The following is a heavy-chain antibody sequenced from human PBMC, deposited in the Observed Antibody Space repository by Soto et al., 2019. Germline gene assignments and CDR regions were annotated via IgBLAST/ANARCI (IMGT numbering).Heavy chain of an antibody. CDR1: GFTFGDYS. CDR3: ARDHHRYSGYDYVDY. D-gene: IGHD5-12*01. V-gene: IGHV3-11*01. J-gene: IGHJ4*02. Sequence: GGSLRLSCSASGFTFGDYSINWFRQAPGKGPEWVGFIRSRRYGGTIEHADSVKGRFTISRDNAKNSLYLQMNSLRAEDTAVYYCARDHHRYSGYDYVDYWGQGTLVTVSS. CDR2: IRSRRYGGTI.